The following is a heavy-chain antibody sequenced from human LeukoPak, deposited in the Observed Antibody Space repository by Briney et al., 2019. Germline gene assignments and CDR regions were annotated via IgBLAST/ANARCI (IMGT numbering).Heavy chain of an antibody. J-gene: IGHJ4*02. V-gene: IGHV1-69*06. D-gene: IGHD3-22*01. CDR2: IIPIFGTA. CDR1: GGTFSSYA. CDR3: ARGQYYYDSSGYYLGDHSFDY. Sequence: GASVKVSCKASGGTFSSYAISWVRQAPGQGLEWMGGIIPIFGTANYAQKFQGRVTITADKSTSTAYMELSSLRSEDTAVYYCARGQYYYDSSGYYLGDHSFDYWGQGTLVTVSS.